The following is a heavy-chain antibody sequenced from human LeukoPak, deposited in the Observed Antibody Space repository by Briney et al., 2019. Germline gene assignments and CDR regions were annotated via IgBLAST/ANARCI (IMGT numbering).Heavy chain of an antibody. CDR1: GGTFSSYA. D-gene: IGHD3-22*01. CDR3: ARQGYYDSSGYYYRRSRFDY. V-gene: IGHV1-69*04. Sequence: ASVKVSCKASGGTFSSYAISWVRQAPGQGGEWMGRIIPMLGIANYAQKFQGRVTITADKSTSTAYMELSSLRSEDTAVYYCARQGYYDSSGYYYRRSRFDYWGQGTLVTVSS. J-gene: IGHJ4*02. CDR2: IIPMLGIA.